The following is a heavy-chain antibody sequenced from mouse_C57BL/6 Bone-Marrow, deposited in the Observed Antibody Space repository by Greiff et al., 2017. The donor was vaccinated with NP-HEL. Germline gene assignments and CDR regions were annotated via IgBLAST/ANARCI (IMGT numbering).Heavy chain of an antibody. D-gene: IGHD1-1*01. V-gene: IGHV1-81*01. CDR1: GYTFTSYG. CDR2: IYPRSGNT. Sequence: VQLQQSGAELARPGASVKLSCKASGYTFTSYGISWVKQRTGQGLEWIGEIYPRSGNTYYNEKFKGKATLTADKSSSTAYMELRSLTAEDSAVYFCAISYYGSSYGIWFAYWGQGTLVTVSA. J-gene: IGHJ3*01. CDR3: AISYYGSSYGIWFAY.